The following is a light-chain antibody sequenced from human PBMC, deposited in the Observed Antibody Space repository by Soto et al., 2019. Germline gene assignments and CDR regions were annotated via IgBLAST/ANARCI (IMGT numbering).Light chain of an antibody. CDR2: DAS. Sequence: DIQMTQSPSTLSASVGDRVNITCRASQRIVVLLAWYQQKVGKAPNLLIYDASNLESGVPSRFSGSGSGTEFTLTISSLQPDDFATYSCQPYNSYPWTFGQGTKVEIK. CDR1: QRIVVL. V-gene: IGKV1-5*01. CDR3: QPYNSYPWT. J-gene: IGKJ1*01.